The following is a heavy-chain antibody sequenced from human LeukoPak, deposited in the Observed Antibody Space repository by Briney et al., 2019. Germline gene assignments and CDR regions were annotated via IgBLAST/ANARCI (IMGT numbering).Heavy chain of an antibody. V-gene: IGHV4-59*01. Sequence: SETLSLTCTVSGGSISSYYWSWIRQPPGKGLEWIGYIYYSGSTNYNPSLKSRVTISVDTSKNQFSLKLSSVTAADTAVYYCASHYDFWSGPRAAFDIWGQGTMVTVSS. D-gene: IGHD3-3*01. J-gene: IGHJ3*02. CDR3: ASHYDFWSGPRAAFDI. CDR1: GGSISSYY. CDR2: IYYSGST.